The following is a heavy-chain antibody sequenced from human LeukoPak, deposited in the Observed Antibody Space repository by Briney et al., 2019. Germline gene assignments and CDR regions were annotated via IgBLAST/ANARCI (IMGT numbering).Heavy chain of an antibody. CDR1: GFTFSSYA. CDR3: VSFYETY. Sequence: GGSLRLSCAASGFTFSSYAISWVRQAPGKGLVWASHINSDGSWTSYADSVKGRFTISKDNAKNTVYLQMNNLRAEDTAVYYCVSFYETYWGRGTLVTVSS. V-gene: IGHV3-74*01. CDR2: INSDGSWT. D-gene: IGHD2-2*01. J-gene: IGHJ4*02.